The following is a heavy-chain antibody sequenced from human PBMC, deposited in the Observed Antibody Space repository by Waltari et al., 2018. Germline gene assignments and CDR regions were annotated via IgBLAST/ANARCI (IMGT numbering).Heavy chain of an antibody. Sequence: QVQLVQSGAEVKKPGSSVKVSCMVYGRHLSSYAIRWGRQAPGQGLERMGGIIPIFGTANYAQKFQGRVTITADKSTSTAYMELSSLRSEDTAVYYCARDRGRLGWGQGTLVTVSS. CDR3: ARDRGRLG. D-gene: IGHD3-9*01. CDR2: IIPIFGTA. J-gene: IGHJ4*02. CDR1: GRHLSSYA. V-gene: IGHV1-69*14.